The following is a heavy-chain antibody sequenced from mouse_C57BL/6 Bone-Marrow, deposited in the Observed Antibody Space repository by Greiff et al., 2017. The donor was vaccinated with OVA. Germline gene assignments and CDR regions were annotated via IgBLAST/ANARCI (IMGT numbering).Heavy chain of an antibody. V-gene: IGHV5-15*04. D-gene: IGHD2-5*01. CDR2: ISNLAYSI. J-gene: IGHJ4*01. Sequence: EVKLEESGGGLVQPGGSLKLSCAASGFTFSDYGMAWVRQAPRKGPEWVAFISNLAYSIYYADTVTGRFTISRENAKNTLYLEMSSLRSEDTAMYYCARRAYYSNYDAMDYWGQGTSVTVSS. CDR1: GFTFSDYG. CDR3: ARRAYYSNYDAMDY.